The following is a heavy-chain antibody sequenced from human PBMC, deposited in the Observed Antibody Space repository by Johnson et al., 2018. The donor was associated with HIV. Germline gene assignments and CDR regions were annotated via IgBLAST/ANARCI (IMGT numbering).Heavy chain of an antibody. V-gene: IGHV3-74*02. D-gene: IGHD6-13*01. CDR3: ARVGGSSWSDAFDI. Sequence: VQLVEYGGGVVQPGRSLRLSCAASGFTFSSYWVHWVRQAPGKGLVWVSRINSDGSSTSYADSVKGRFTISRDNAKNTLYLQMNSLRAEDTAVYYCARVGGSSWSDAFDIWGQGTMVTVSS. J-gene: IGHJ3*02. CDR2: INSDGSST. CDR1: GFTFSSYW.